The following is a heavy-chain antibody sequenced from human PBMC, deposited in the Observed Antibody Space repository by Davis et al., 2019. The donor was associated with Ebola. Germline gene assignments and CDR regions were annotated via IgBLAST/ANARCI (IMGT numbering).Heavy chain of an antibody. J-gene: IGHJ6*03. CDR3: ARVTPHCGGDCFLYYYYMDV. D-gene: IGHD2-21*01. Sequence: SETLSLTCTVSGGSISSGGYYWSWIRQHPGKGLEWIGYIYYSGSTYYNPSLKSRVTISVDTSKNQFSLKLSSVTAADTAVYYCARVTPHCGGDCFLYYYYMDVWGKGTTVTVSS. CDR1: GGSISSGGYY. CDR2: IYYSGST. V-gene: IGHV4-31*03.